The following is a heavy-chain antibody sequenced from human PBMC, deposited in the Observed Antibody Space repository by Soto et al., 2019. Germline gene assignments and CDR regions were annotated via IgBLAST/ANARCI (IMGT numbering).Heavy chain of an antibody. Sequence: GGSLRLSCAASGFTFRSYWMSWVRQAPGKGLEWVANIKQDGSEKYYVDSVKGRFTISRDNAKNSLYLQMNSLRAEDTAVYYCARDLNPGAPYYYDSSGYFDYWGQGTLVTVSS. CDR1: GFTFRSYW. D-gene: IGHD3-22*01. CDR2: IKQDGSEK. CDR3: ARDLNPGAPYYYDSSGYFDY. J-gene: IGHJ4*02. V-gene: IGHV3-7*01.